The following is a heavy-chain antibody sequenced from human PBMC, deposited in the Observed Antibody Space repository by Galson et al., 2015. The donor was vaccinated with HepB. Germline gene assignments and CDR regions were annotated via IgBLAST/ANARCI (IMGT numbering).Heavy chain of an antibody. CDR2: IKQDGSET. Sequence: SLRLSCAASGFTFSTFWMTWVRQAPGKGLEWVANIKQDGSETYYADSVKGRFTISRDNTKNSLYLQMNSLRTEDTAVYYCVRHLDGYAYYYGLDVWGQGTTVTVSS. D-gene: IGHD3-16*01. V-gene: IGHV3-7*01. CDR3: VRHLDGYAYYYGLDV. J-gene: IGHJ6*02. CDR1: GFTFSTFW.